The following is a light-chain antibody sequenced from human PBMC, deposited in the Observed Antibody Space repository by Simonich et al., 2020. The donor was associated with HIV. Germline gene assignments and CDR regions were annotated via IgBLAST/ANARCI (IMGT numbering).Light chain of an antibody. V-gene: IGKV1-13*02. J-gene: IGKJ1*01. Sequence: AIQLTQSPSSLSASVGDRVTITCRASQGIGSALAWYQQKPGKAPKLLIYDASNLQSGVPSRFSGSGSGTEFTLTISSLQPDDFATYHCQHYNSYRTFGQGTKVEIK. CDR2: DAS. CDR3: QHYNSYRT. CDR1: QGIGSA.